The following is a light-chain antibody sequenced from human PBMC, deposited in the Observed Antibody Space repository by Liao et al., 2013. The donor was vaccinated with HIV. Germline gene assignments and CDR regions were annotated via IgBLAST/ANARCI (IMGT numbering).Light chain of an antibody. Sequence: SYELTQPPSVSVAPGKTARITCGGNNIGSKSVHWYQQKSGQAPVLVMYHGIDRPSGISKRLSGSNTENTATLTISRAEAGDEADYYCQVWDSSSDHRVFGTGTKVTVL. CDR2: HGI. V-gene: IGLV3-21*01. CDR3: QVWDSSSDHRV. CDR1: NIGSKS. J-gene: IGLJ1*01.